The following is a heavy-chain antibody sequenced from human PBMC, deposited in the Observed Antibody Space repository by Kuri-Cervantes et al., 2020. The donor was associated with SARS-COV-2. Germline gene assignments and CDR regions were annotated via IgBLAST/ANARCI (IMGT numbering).Heavy chain of an antibody. D-gene: IGHD3-3*01. CDR2: ISTYNGNT. Sequence: ASVKVSCKAFGYTFTSYAISWVRQAPGQGLEWMGWISTYNGNTNYAQKLQGRVTMTTDTSTSTAYMELRSLRSDDTAVYYCAREGGGTIQYYYYGMDVWGQGTTVTVSS. CDR1: GYTFTSYA. CDR3: AREGGGTIQYYYYGMDV. J-gene: IGHJ6*02. V-gene: IGHV1-18*04.